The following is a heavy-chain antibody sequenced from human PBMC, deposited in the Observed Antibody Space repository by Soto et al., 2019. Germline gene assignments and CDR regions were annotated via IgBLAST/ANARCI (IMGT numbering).Heavy chain of an antibody. CDR2: INAYNGNT. J-gene: IGHJ4*02. D-gene: IGHD2-21*01. CDR1: GYTFTRYA. CDR3: ARDVAYALIDY. Sequence: QVQLVQSGAEVKKPGASVKVSCKPSGYTFTRYAISWVRQAPGQGLEWMGWINAYNGNTHYAQKLQGRVTMTTDTSTSTAYMELRSLRSDDTAVYYCARDVAYALIDYWGQGTLVTVSS. V-gene: IGHV1-18*01.